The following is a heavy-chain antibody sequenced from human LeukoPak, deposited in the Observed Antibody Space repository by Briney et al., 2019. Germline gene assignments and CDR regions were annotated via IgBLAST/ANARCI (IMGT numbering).Heavy chain of an antibody. CDR3: ARDIGNHFGGLDHYYYDY. V-gene: IGHV4-4*07. Sequence: PSETLSLTCSVSGGSISSYYWSWIRQPAGKGLEWIGRIYNNESTCSNPSLKSRVSMSIDTSKNQFSLKLSSVTAADAAVYYCARDIGNHFGGLDHYYYDYWGPGTLVTVSS. J-gene: IGHJ4*02. CDR2: IYNNEST. D-gene: IGHD2-15*01. CDR1: GGSISSYY.